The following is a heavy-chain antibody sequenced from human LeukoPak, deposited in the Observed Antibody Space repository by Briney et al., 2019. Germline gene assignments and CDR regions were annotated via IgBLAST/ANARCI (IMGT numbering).Heavy chain of an antibody. CDR2: IYYSGST. CDR3: ARGPSGSGDAFDI. V-gene: IGHV4-59*01. Sequence: KPSETLSLTCTVSGGSISSYYWSWIRQPPGKGLEWIGYIYYSGSTNYNPSLKSRVTISVDTSKNQFSLKLSSVTAADTAVHYCARGPSGSGDAFDIWGQGTMVTVSS. J-gene: IGHJ3*02. D-gene: IGHD1-14*01. CDR1: GGSISSYY.